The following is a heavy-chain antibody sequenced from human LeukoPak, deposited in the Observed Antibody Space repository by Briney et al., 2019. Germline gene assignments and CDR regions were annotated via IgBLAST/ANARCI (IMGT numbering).Heavy chain of an antibody. CDR3: AKDGRNNFDY. Sequence: GGSLRLSCAASGFTFSSYWMSWVREAPGKGLEWVANIKQDGSEKYYVDSVKGRFTISRDNAKNSVYLQMNSLRAEDTALYYCAKDGRNNFDYWGQGTLVTVSS. V-gene: IGHV3-7*03. J-gene: IGHJ4*02. CDR2: IKQDGSEK. CDR1: GFTFSSYW.